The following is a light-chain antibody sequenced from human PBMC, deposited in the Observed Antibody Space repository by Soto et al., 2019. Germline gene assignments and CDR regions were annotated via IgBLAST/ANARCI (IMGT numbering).Light chain of an antibody. Sequence: EIVLTQSPATLSLSPGERATLSCMASQSVSSYLAWYQQKPGQAPRLLIYDASNRATGIPARFSGSGSGTDFTLTISRLEPEDSAVYYCQQRSNWPLTFGPGTKVDIK. CDR2: DAS. J-gene: IGKJ3*01. CDR3: QQRSNWPLT. CDR1: QSVSSY. V-gene: IGKV3-11*01.